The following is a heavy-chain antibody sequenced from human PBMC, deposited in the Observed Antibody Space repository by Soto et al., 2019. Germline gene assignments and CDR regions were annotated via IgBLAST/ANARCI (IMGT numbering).Heavy chain of an antibody. Sequence: SVKVSCKASGGTFSSYAISWVRQAPGQGLEWMGGIIPIFGTANYAQKFQGRVTITADESTSAAYMELSSLRSEDTAVYYCARPYDFHTGYYYGMDVWGQGTTVTVSS. CDR2: IIPIFGTA. D-gene: IGHD3-3*01. CDR3: ARPYDFHTGYYYGMDV. CDR1: GGTFSSYA. V-gene: IGHV1-69*13. J-gene: IGHJ6*02.